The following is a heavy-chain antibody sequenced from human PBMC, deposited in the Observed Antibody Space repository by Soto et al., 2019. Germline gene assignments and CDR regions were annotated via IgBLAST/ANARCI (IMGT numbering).Heavy chain of an antibody. Sequence: SETLSLTCAVYGGSFSGYYWSWIRQPPGKGLEWIGEINHSGSTNYNPSLKSRVTISVDTSKNQFSLKLSSVTAADTAVYYCARGLTYYYDSSGLRYDYWGQGTLVTVSS. CDR2: INHSGST. CDR1: GGSFSGYY. J-gene: IGHJ4*02. D-gene: IGHD3-22*01. V-gene: IGHV4-34*01. CDR3: ARGLTYYYDSSGLRYDY.